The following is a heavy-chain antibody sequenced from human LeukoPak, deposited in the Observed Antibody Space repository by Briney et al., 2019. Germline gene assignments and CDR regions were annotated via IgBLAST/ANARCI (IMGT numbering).Heavy chain of an antibody. D-gene: IGHD4-17*01. V-gene: IGHV3-33*01. J-gene: IGHJ4*02. Sequence: GGSLTLSCSASTFSFSSYGMHWVRQAPGKGLEWVAVIWNDGSHQYYADSEKGRFTISRDNSRNTVYLQMDRLRVEDTAVYYCARDATEYGDSHFDWWGQGTLVTVSS. CDR1: TFSFSSYG. CDR3: ARDATEYGDSHFDW. CDR2: IWNDGSHQ.